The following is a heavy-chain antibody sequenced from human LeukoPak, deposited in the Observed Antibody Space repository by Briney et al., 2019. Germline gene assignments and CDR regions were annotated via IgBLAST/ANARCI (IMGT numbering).Heavy chain of an antibody. V-gene: IGHV3-23*01. CDR3: AKQLEYCSDGSCSFPY. D-gene: IGHD2-15*01. CDR1: GFIFSRSA. CDR2: ISNNRSYT. J-gene: IGHJ4*02. Sequence: GGALRLSCAASGFIFSRSAMSWVRQAPGKGLEWVSAISNNRSYTYYADSVWGRFTISRENSKSTLCLQMNSLRAEATAVYYCAKQLEYCSDGSCSFPYRGQGTLVTASS.